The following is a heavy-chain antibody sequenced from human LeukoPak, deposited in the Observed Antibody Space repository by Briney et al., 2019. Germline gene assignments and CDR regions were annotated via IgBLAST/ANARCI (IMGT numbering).Heavy chain of an antibody. D-gene: IGHD6-13*01. Sequence: GGSLRLSCAASGFTFSSYGMHWVRQAPGKGPEWVAFLRYDGSNKYYADSEKGRFTISRDNSKNTLYLQMNSLRAEDTAVYYCAKDLGSSWYRGYLDYWGQGTLVTVSS. CDR1: GFTFSSYG. CDR3: AKDLGSSWYRGYLDY. J-gene: IGHJ4*02. CDR2: LRYDGSNK. V-gene: IGHV3-30*02.